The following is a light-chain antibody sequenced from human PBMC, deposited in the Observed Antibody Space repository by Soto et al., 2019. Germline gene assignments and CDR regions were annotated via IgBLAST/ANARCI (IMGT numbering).Light chain of an antibody. Sequence: EIVMTQSPGTLSVSPGERATLSCRASQSVSSNLAWYQQKPGQAPRLLIYGASTRATGIPARFSGSGSGTDFTLTISSLQSEDFAVYYCQQYNDWPGGTFGQGTKVDI. CDR1: QSVSSN. CDR2: GAS. CDR3: QQYNDWPGGT. J-gene: IGKJ1*01. V-gene: IGKV3-15*01.